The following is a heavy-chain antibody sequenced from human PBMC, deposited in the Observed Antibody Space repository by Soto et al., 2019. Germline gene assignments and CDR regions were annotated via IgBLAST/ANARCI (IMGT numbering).Heavy chain of an antibody. D-gene: IGHD3-10*01. CDR1: GFSLSNARMS. CDR2: IFSNDAK. CDR3: ARIRGWGWLGPNDY. V-gene: IGHV2-26*01. J-gene: IGHJ4*02. Sequence: QVTLKESGPVLVKPTETLTLTCTVSGFSLSNARMSVSWIRQPPGKAQEWLAHIFSNDAKSYSASLKNRLTISKDTSKSQVVLTMTKMDPVDTATYYCARIRGWGWLGPNDYWGQGTLVTVSS.